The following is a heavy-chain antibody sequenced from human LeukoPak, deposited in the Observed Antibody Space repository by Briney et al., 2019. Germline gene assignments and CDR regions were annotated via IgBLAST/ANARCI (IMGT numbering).Heavy chain of an antibody. CDR2: IRSKAYGETT. V-gene: IGHV3-49*03. J-gene: IGHJ4*02. CDR3: TTGPHYFDY. CDR1: GFTFGDYG. Sequence: GGSLRVSCTASGFTFGDYGMTWFRQAPGKGLEWVGFIRSKAYGETTEYAASVNGRITISRDDSKSIAYLQMNSLKTEDTGVYYCTTGPHYFDYWGQGSLVTVSS.